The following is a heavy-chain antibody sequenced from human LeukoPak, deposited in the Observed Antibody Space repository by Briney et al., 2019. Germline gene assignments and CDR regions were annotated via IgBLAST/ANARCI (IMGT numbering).Heavy chain of an antibody. CDR2: IGDSGATT. D-gene: IGHD3-10*01. V-gene: IGHV3-23*01. CDR1: GFTLSSYA. Sequence: GGSLRLSCAASGFTLSSYAMTWVRQAPGKGLEWVSDIGDSGATTYYADSVKGRFTISRDNSRNTLYLQMSSLRAEDTAVYFCASFHYYGSGAYYLSYWGQGTLVTVSS. CDR3: ASFHYYGSGAYYLSY. J-gene: IGHJ4*02.